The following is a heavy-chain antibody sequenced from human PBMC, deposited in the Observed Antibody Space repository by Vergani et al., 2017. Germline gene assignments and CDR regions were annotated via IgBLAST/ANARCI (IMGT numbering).Heavy chain of an antibody. D-gene: IGHD3-9*01. V-gene: IGHV1-8*01. CDR3: AKHRAYDDILTGDYYYYGMDV. CDR2: MNPNSGNT. Sequence: QVQLVQSGAEVKKPGASVTVSCKASGYTFTSYDINWVRQATGQGLEWMGWMNPNSGNTGYAQKFQGRVTMTRNTSISTAYMELSSLRSEDTAVYYCAKHRAYDDILTGDYYYYGMDVWGQGTTVTVSS. CDR1: GYTFTSYD. J-gene: IGHJ6*02.